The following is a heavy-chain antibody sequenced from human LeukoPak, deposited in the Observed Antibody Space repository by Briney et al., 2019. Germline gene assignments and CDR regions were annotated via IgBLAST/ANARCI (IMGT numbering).Heavy chain of an antibody. Sequence: GGSLRLSCAASGFTFSSYEMNWVRQSPGEGLEWVSYIISGSTIYYADSVKGRFIISRDNAKNSLYLQMNSLRAEDTAIYYCARDRGEGLFDYWGQGTLVTVSS. J-gene: IGHJ4*02. CDR2: IISGSTI. V-gene: IGHV3-48*03. D-gene: IGHD2-21*01. CDR3: ARDRGEGLFDY. CDR1: GFTFSSYE.